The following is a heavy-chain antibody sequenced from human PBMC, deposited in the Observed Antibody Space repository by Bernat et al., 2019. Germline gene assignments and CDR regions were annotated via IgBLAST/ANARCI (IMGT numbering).Heavy chain of an antibody. CDR1: GGSISSGGYY. J-gene: IGHJ4*02. Sequence: QVQLQESGPGLVKPSQTLSLTCTVSGGSISSGGYYWSWIRQHPGEGLEWIGYMYNSGSTYYNPSLKSRLAISVDTSKNQFSLNLSSVTAADTAVYYCAAGGSYHTFTRWGQGTLVTVSS. D-gene: IGHD1-26*01. CDR2: MYNSGST. CDR3: AAGGSYHTFTR. V-gene: IGHV4-31*03.